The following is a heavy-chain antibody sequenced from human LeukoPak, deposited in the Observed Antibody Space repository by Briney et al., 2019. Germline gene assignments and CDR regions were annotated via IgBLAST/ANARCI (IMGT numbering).Heavy chain of an antibody. CDR2: IKSRTDGGTT. CDR3: ALVGYYGSGSYRLSYYFDY. D-gene: IGHD3-10*01. CDR1: GFTFSNAS. V-gene: IGHV3-15*01. J-gene: IGHJ4*02. Sequence: PGGSLRLSCAASGFTFSNASMRWVRQAPGKGLEWVGRIKSRTDGGTTDYAAPVKGRFTISRDDSKNTLYLQMNSLKTEDTAVYYCALVGYYGSGSYRLSYYFDYWGQGTLVTVSS.